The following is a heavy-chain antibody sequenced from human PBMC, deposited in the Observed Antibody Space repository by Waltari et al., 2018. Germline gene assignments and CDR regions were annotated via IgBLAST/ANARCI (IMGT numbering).Heavy chain of an antibody. J-gene: IGHJ6*02. CDR2: IKEDGSER. CDR1: GFTFSSSW. Sequence: EVRLVESGGGLVQPGGSLRLSCAASGFTFSSSWVSWVRQAPGKGLGWVASIKEDGSERYYVDSAKGRSTSSRDNAKTSLFLQMNSLRVEDTAVYYCARGPYWGQGTTVTVSS. D-gene: IGHD2-21*01. CDR3: ARGPY. V-gene: IGHV3-7*04.